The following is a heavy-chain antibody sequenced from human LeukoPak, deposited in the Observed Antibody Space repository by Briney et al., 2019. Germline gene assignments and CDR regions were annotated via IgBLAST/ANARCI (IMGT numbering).Heavy chain of an antibody. CDR2: ISYDGSNK. CDR3: AKVSGEFDY. V-gene: IGHV3-30*18. CDR1: GFTFSSYG. J-gene: IGHJ4*02. D-gene: IGHD3-10*01. Sequence: GGSLRLSCAASGFTFSSYGMHSVRQAPGKGLGWVAVISYDGSNKYYADSVRGRFTISRDNSKNTLYLQMNSPRAEDTAVYYCAKVSGEFDYWGQGTLVTVSS.